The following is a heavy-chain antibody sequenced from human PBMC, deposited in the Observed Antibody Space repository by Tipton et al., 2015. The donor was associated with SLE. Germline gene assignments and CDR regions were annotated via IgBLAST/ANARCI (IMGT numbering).Heavy chain of an antibody. V-gene: IGHV4-31*03. CDR2: IYYSGST. CDR3: ARCPRFGGVIVRGAFDV. D-gene: IGHD3-16*02. CDR1: GDSIRSGGYY. Sequence: LRLSCTVSGDSIRSGGYYWSWIRQQPGKGLEWIGYIYYSGSTYYNPSLKSRVTISVDTSKNQFSRNPSSVTAADTAVYYCARCPRFGGVIVRGAFDVWGQGTMVTVSS. J-gene: IGHJ3*01.